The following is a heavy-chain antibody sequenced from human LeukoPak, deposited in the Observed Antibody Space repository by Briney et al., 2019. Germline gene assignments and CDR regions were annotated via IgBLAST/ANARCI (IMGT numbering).Heavy chain of an antibody. CDR1: GFTFSSYA. Sequence: GGSLRLSCAASGFTFSSYAMHWVRQAPGKGLEWVAVISYDGSNKYYADSVKGQFTISRDNSKSTLYPQMNSLRAEDTAVYYCARVMTTTYFPYYYYGMDVWGQGTTVTVSS. CDR2: ISYDGSNK. J-gene: IGHJ6*02. D-gene: IGHD4-17*01. V-gene: IGHV3-30-3*01. CDR3: ARVMTTTYFPYYYYGMDV.